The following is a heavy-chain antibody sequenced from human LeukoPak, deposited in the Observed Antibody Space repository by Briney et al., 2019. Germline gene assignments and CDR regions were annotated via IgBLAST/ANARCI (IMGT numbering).Heavy chain of an antibody. D-gene: IGHD3-22*01. CDR3: ASRSAGLFPYYFDY. J-gene: IGHJ4*02. CDR1: GGSISSYY. V-gene: IGHV4-59*01. Sequence: SETPSLTCTVSGGSISSYYWSWIRQPPGKGLEWIGYIYYSGSTNYNPSLKSRVTISVDTSKNQFSLKLSSVTAADTAVYYCASRSAGLFPYYFDYWGQGTLVTVSS. CDR2: IYYSGST.